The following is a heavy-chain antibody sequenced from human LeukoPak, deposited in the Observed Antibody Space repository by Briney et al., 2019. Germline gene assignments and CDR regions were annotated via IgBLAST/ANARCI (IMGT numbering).Heavy chain of an antibody. CDR2: ISGSGGST. V-gene: IGHV3-23*01. CDR1: GFTFSSYA. J-gene: IGHJ4*02. D-gene: IGHD2-2*01. CDR3: AKDVLSYCSSTSCYRYYFDY. Sequence: PGGSLRLSCAASGFTFSSYAMSWVRQAPGKGLEWVSAISGSGGSTYYADSVKGRFTISRDNSKNTLYLQMNSLGAEDTAVYYCAKDVLSYCSSTSCYRYYFDYWGQGTLVTVSS.